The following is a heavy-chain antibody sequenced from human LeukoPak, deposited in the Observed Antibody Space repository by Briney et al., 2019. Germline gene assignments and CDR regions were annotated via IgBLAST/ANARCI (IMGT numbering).Heavy chain of an antibody. Sequence: PGGSLRLSCAASGFTFSGSAMHWVRQASGKGLEWVGRIRSKANSYATAYAASVKGRFTISRDDSKNTAYLQMNSLKTEDTAVYYCMGFGEQLDYWGQGTLVTVSS. CDR3: MGFGEQLDY. V-gene: IGHV3-73*01. D-gene: IGHD3-10*01. J-gene: IGHJ4*02. CDR2: IRSKANSYAT. CDR1: GFTFSGSA.